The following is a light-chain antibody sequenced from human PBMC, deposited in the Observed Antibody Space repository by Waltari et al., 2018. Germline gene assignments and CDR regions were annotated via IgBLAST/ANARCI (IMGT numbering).Light chain of an antibody. J-gene: IGKJ3*01. CDR1: QSISSY. V-gene: IGKV1-39*01. Sequence: DIQMTQSPSSLSASVGDRVTITCRASQSISSYLNWYQQKPGKAPKLLIYAASSLQSGVPSRFSGSGSGTDFTLTISSLQPEDFATYYCQQRYSTPFTFGPG. CDR2: AAS. CDR3: QQRYSTPFT.